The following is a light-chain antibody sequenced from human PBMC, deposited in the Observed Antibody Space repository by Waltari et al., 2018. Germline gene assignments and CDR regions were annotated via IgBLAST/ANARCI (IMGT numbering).Light chain of an antibody. J-gene: IGLJ2*01. CDR3: QSYDYSLRAAV. V-gene: IGLV1-40*01. CDR1: SSNLRADSD. CDR2: VNH. Sequence: QSVLTQPPSVSGAPGQRVTISCTGNSSNLRADSDVNWYQQVPGTSPTLLMYVNHHRASGVPARFSGSKSGTSAFLAITGLQAEDEADYYCQSYDYSLRAAVFGGGTKLTVL.